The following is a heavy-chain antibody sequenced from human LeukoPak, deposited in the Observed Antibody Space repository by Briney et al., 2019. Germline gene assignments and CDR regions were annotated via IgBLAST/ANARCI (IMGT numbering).Heavy chain of an antibody. CDR2: IKHGGSGT. J-gene: IGHJ4*02. CDR3: ARAREITVSGTDSFDH. D-gene: IGHD6-19*01. Sequence: GGSLRLSCAVSGYTFRNYWMTWVREAPRKGVEWVANIKHGGSGTSYLDSVRGRFTIYRDNARNSVSVQMTSVRVGHSGVYLCARAREITVSGTDSFDHWAQGPRVSVSS. V-gene: IGHV3-7*01. CDR1: GYTFRNYW.